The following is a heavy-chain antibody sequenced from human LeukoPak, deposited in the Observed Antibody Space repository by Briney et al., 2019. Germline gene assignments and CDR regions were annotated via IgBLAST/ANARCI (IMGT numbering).Heavy chain of an antibody. J-gene: IGHJ5*02. CDR3: ARLSSSGYYLGVWDWFDP. V-gene: IGHV4-30-4*08. CDR1: GGSISSGDYY. CDR2: IYYSGST. D-gene: IGHD3-22*01. Sequence: SQTLSLTCTVSGGSISSGDYYWSWIRQPPGKGLEWIGYIYYSGSTYYNPSLKSRVTISVDTSKNQFSLKLSSVTAADTAVYYCARLSSSGYYLGVWDWFDPWGQGTLVTVSS.